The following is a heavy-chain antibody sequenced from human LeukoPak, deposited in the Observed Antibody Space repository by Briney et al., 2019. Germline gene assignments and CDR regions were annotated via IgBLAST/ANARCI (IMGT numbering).Heavy chain of an antibody. CDR2: IYSDGITT. CDR1: GFTVNSNY. V-gene: IGHV3-66*01. CDR3: ARGFPAGSGLFDY. Sequence: PGGSLRLSCAASGFTVNSNYMSWVRQAPGKGLEWVSFIYSDGITTYYSDSVKGRFSISRDSSKNTLFLQMNSLRAEDTAVYYCARGFPAGSGLFDYWGQGTLVTVSS. J-gene: IGHJ4*02. D-gene: IGHD6-25*01.